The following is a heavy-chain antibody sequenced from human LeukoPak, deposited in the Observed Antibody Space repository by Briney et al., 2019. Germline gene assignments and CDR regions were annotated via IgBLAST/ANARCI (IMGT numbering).Heavy chain of an antibody. CDR1: GGSISSSSYY. CDR2: IYHSGST. V-gene: IGHV4-39*07. D-gene: IGHD1-26*01. J-gene: IGHJ4*02. Sequence: PSETLSLTCTVSGGSISSSSYYWGWIRQPPGKGREWIGSIYHSGSTYDNPSLKSRVTISVDTSKNQLSLKLNSVTAADTAVYYCARVGESGSFDCWGQGTLVTVSS. CDR3: ARVGESGSFDC.